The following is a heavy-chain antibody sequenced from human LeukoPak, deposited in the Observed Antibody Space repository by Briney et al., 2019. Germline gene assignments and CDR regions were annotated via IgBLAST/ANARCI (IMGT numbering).Heavy chain of an antibody. D-gene: IGHD4-23*01. V-gene: IGHV4-59*08. J-gene: IGHJ4*02. CDR2: IYDGGYT. CDR1: GASIRTYH. CDR3: ARLNKAGGSHRDFDC. Sequence: SETLSLTCTVSGASIRTYHWSWFRESPGKGLDWTASIYDGGYTNYSPSLKSRTTISVDTSNNQFSLRLTPVTAADTAVYYCARLNKAGGSHRDFDCWGQGTLVTVSS.